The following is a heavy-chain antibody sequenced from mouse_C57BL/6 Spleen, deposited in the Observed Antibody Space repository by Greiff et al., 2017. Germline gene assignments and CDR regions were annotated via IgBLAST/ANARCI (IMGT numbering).Heavy chain of an antibody. Sequence: QVQLQQPGTELVKPGASVKLSCTASGYTFTSYWMHWVKQRPGQGLEWIGNINPSNGGTNYNEEFKSKTTLTVDKSSSTAYMQLSSLTSEDSAVYYCTRLGYYDCDGDYWGTGTLVTVSA. CDR1: GYTFTSYW. J-gene: IGHJ3*01. CDR2: INPSNGGT. D-gene: IGHD2-4*01. V-gene: IGHV1-53*01. CDR3: TRLGYYDCDGDY.